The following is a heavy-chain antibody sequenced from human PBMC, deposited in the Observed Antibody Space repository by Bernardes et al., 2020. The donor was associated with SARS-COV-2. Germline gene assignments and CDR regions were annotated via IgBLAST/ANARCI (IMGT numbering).Heavy chain of an antibody. CDR2: IKQDGSAK. V-gene: IGHV3-7*01. D-gene: IGHD3-3*01. CDR1: GFTFSSFW. CDR3: ARDGSEGFWSGYPFDY. J-gene: IGHJ4*02. Sequence: GSLRLSCAASGFTFSSFWMSWVRQAPGKGLEWVANIKQDGSAKYYVDSVKGRFTISRDNAKNSLYLQMNSLRAEDTAVYYCARDGSEGFWSGYPFDYWGQGILVTVSS.